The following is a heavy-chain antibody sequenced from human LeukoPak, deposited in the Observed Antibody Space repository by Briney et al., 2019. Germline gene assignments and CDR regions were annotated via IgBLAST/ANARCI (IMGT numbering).Heavy chain of an antibody. J-gene: IGHJ4*02. V-gene: IGHV4-59*01. D-gene: IGHD1-26*01. Sequence: SETLSLTCTVSGGSISSYYWSWIRQPPGKGLEWIGYIYYSGSTNYSPSLKSRVTISVDTSKNQFSLKLSSVTAADTAVYYCARERKVGATYRVDYWGQGTLVTVSS. CDR2: IYYSGST. CDR3: ARERKVGATYRVDY. CDR1: GGSISSYY.